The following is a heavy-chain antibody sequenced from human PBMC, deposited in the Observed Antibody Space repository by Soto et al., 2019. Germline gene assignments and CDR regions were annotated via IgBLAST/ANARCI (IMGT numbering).Heavy chain of an antibody. J-gene: IGHJ6*02. D-gene: IGHD3-3*01. V-gene: IGHV1-69*01. CDR2: ILSIFGTP. CDR3: AVRSTYSHYYYAMAV. CDR1: GGTFTSYG. Sequence: QVQLVHSGAEVKKPGSSVKVSCKASGGTFTSYGIGWVRQAPGQGLEWMGGILSIFGTPNYAQNFRGRVTITGDESTSTAYMELSSLRSEDTAVYYCAVRSTYSHYYYAMAVWGQGTTVTVSS.